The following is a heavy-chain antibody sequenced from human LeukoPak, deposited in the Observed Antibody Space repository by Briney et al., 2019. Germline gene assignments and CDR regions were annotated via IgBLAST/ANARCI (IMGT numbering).Heavy chain of an antibody. J-gene: IGHJ6*03. D-gene: IGHD7-27*01. Sequence: GGSLRLSCAASGFTFSTYVMSWVRQAPGRGLEWVSIIGGSGGNTYYADSVRGRFTISRDNSKNTLYLQMNTLTAEDTAVYYCAETGAGYYYMDVWGKGTTVIVSS. V-gene: IGHV3-23*01. CDR2: IGGSGGNT. CDR3: AETGAGYYYMDV. CDR1: GFTFSTYV.